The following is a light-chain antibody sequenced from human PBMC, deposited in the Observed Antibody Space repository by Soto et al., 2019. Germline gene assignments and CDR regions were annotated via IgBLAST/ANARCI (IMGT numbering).Light chain of an antibody. Sequence: QSPLTQPTSVSGAPGQSVTISRTGTSSDLGGYNYVSWYQHHPGKAPKLMIYDVSNRPSGVSNRFSGSKSGNTASLTISGLQAEDEADYYCSSYTSSSTPVVFGGGTKLTLL. V-gene: IGLV2-14*03. CDR2: DVS. CDR1: SSDLGGYNY. J-gene: IGLJ2*01. CDR3: SSYTSSSTPVV.